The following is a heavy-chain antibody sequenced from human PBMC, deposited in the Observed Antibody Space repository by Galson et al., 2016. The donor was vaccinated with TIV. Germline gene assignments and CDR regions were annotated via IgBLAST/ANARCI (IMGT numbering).Heavy chain of an antibody. D-gene: IGHD3-22*01. CDR2: INAANGDT. CDR1: TFINYA. J-gene: IGHJ4*02. CDR3: ARSDAISGYYYHFDY. V-gene: IGHV1-3*01. Sequence: TFINYALQWVRQAPGQRLEWMGWINAANGDTKSSQKFQGRVTTTRDTSANMAYMELSSLRSEDTAVYYCARSDAISGYYYHFDYWGQGTLVTVSS.